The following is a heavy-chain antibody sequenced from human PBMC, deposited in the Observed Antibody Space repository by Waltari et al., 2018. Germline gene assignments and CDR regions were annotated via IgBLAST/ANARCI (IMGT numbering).Heavy chain of an antibody. D-gene: IGHD3-3*01. CDR1: GGSISSGGSS. CDR3: ARATIFEGYFDY. J-gene: IGHJ4*02. CDR2: IYHSGST. Sequence: QLQLQESGSGLVKPSQTLSLTCAVSGGSISSGGSSWSWIRQPPGKGLEWIGYIYHSGSTYYNPSLKSRVTISVDRSKNQFSLKLSSVTAADTAVYYCARATIFEGYFDYWGQGTLVTVSS. V-gene: IGHV4-30-2*01.